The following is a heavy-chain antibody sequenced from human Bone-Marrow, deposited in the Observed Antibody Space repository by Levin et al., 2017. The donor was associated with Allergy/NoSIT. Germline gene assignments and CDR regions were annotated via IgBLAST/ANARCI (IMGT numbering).Heavy chain of an antibody. CDR2: ISSSGGHT. D-gene: IGHD2/OR15-2a*01. CDR3: VREGISVGGHYYWYGMDV. CDR1: GFNFSDHY. J-gene: IGHJ6*02. Sequence: NAGGSLRLSCAASGFNFSDHYMTWIRQAPGKGLEYISHISSSGGHTSYADSVKGRFTMSRDNAKKSLYLQLNTLRVEDTAVYYCVREGISVGGHYYWYGMDVWGQGTTVTVSS. V-gene: IGHV3-11*05.